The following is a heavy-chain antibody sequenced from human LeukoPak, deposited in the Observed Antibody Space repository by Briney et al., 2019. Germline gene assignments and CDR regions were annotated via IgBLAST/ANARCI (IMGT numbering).Heavy chain of an antibody. V-gene: IGHV1-2*02. Sequence: ASVKVSCKASGYTFTGYYMHWVRQAPGQGRDWMGWINHNSGGKNYAQKCQGKLTMSRDTSISTAYMDLRRVRADDSFFQYGARVGKGSDYFDFWGQGTVVTVSS. D-gene: IGHD3-10*01. J-gene: IGHJ4*02. CDR1: GYTFTGYY. CDR2: INHNSGGK. CDR3: ARVGKGSDYFDF.